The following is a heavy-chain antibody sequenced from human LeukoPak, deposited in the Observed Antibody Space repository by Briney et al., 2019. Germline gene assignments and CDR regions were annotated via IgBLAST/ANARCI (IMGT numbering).Heavy chain of an antibody. J-gene: IGHJ4*02. V-gene: IGHV3-7*01. D-gene: IGHD2-2*01. CDR2: IKQDGSEK. CDR3: ARDARCSSTSCYFGGYFDY. Sequence: GGSLRLSCAASGFTFSSYWMSWVRQALGKGLGWVANIKQDGSEKYYVDSVKGRFTISRDNAKNSLYLQMNSLRAEDTAVYYCARDARCSSTSCYFGGYFDYWGQGTLVTVSS. CDR1: GFTFSSYW.